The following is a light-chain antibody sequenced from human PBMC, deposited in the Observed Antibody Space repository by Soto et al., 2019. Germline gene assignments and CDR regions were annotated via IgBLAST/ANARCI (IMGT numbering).Light chain of an antibody. CDR2: GAS. CDR3: HQYHGWPWT. J-gene: IGKJ1*01. Sequence: EIVMTQSPATLSVSPGETATLSCRASQSVSSNLAWYQQKPGQAPRLLFFGASTRATGIPARFSGSGSGTGFTLTITGLQSEDSAIYYCHQYHGWPWTFGQGTKVDIK. V-gene: IGKV3-15*01. CDR1: QSVSSN.